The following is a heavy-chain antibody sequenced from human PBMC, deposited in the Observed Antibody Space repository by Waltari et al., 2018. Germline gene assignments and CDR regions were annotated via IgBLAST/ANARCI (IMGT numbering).Heavy chain of an antibody. Sequence: QLQLQESGPGLVKPSETLSLTCTVSGGSISSRGSYWGWIRQPPGKGLEWIGSISYSGITYYHTSLMRRVTISVDTSKNQFSLKLTSVIAAETAVFYCARFSKSANWIDPWGQGTLVTVSS. CDR1: GGSISSRGSY. CDR2: ISYSGIT. D-gene: IGHD3-3*02. V-gene: IGHV4-39*01. J-gene: IGHJ5*02. CDR3: ARFSKSANWIDP.